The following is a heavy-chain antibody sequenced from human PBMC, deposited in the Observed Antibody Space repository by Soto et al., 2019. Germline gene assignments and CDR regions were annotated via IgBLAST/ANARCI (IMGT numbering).Heavy chain of an antibody. J-gene: IGHJ4*02. CDR3: ARDDSRDGYRNFDY. CDR2: IWYDGSNK. CDR1: GFTFSSYG. V-gene: IGHV3-33*01. D-gene: IGHD5-12*01. Sequence: GSLRLSCAASGFTFSSYGMHWVRQAPGKGLEWVAVIWYDGSNKYYADSVKGRFTISRDNSKNTLYLQMNSLRAEDTAVYYCARDDSRDGYRNFDYWGQGTLVTVSS.